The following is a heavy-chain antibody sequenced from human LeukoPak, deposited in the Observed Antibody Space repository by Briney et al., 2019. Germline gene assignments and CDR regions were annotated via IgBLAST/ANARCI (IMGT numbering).Heavy chain of an antibody. CDR1: GFTFSSYW. V-gene: IGHV3-66*01. J-gene: IGHJ4*02. CDR3: ARGYYDSSGEFDY. CDR2: IYSGGST. Sequence: GGSLRLSCAASGFTFSSYWMHWVRQAPGKGLEWVSLIYSGGSTYYADSVKGRFTISRDNSKNTLYLQMNSLRAEDTAVYYCARGYYDSSGEFDYWGQGTLVTVSS. D-gene: IGHD3-22*01.